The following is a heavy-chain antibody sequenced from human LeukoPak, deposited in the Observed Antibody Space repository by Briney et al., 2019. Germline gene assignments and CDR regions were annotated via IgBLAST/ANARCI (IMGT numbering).Heavy chain of an antibody. CDR1: GFTFSNYW. D-gene: IGHD2-2*01. J-gene: IGHJ4*02. V-gene: IGHV3-7*01. CDR3: AREGVGDIVVVPAANY. Sequence: GGSLRLSCAASGFTFSNYWMSWVRQAPGKGLEWVANIKQDGSEKYYVDSVKGRFTISRDNAKNSLYLQMNSLRAEDTAVYYCAREGVGDIVVVPAANYWGQGTLVAVSS. CDR2: IKQDGSEK.